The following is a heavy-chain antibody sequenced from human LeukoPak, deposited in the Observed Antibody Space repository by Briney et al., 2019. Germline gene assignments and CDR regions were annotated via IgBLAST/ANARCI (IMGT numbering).Heavy chain of an antibody. CDR1: GFTFDDYA. J-gene: IGHJ4*02. CDR2: ISWNSGSI. V-gene: IGHV3-9*01. CDR3: AKDGTGYYDSSGYVDY. Sequence: PGRSLRLSCAASGFTFDDYAMHWVRQAPGKGLEWVSGISWNSGSIGYADSVKGRFTISRDNAKNSLHLQMNSLRAEDTALYYCAKDGTGYYDSSGYVDYWGQGTLVTVSS. D-gene: IGHD3-22*01.